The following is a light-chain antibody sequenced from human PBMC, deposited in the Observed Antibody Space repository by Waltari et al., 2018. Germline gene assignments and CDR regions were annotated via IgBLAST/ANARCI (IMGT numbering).Light chain of an antibody. Sequence: EIVFTQSPGSLSSSPGERVTLSCRASQRVSRALAWYQQKPGQAPRLLIFGASNRATGIPDSVSGSGSETDFSLTISRLEPEDFAVYYCQHYVRLPATFGRGTKVEIK. CDR1: QRVSRA. V-gene: IGKV3-20*01. J-gene: IGKJ1*01. CDR2: GAS. CDR3: QHYVRLPAT.